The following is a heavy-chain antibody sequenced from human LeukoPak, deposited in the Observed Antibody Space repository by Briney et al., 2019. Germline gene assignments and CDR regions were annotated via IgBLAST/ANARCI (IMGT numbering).Heavy chain of an antibody. CDR1: GGTFSSYA. D-gene: IGHD2-2*01. CDR3: AKIYCASTICPFDY. CDR2: IIPILGIA. V-gene: IGHV1-69*04. Sequence: RASVKVSCKASGGTFSSYAISWVRQAPGQGLEWMGRIIPILGIANYAQKFQGRVTITADKSTSTAYMELSSLRSEDTAVYYCAKIYCASTICPFDYWGQGTLVTVSS. J-gene: IGHJ4*02.